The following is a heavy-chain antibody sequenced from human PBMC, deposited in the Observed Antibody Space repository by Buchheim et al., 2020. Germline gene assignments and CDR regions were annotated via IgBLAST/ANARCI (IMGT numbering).Heavy chain of an antibody. CDR3: TSNPPHFDN. Sequence: EVQLVESGGGLVKPGGSLRLSCAASGFTFSNAYMTWVRQAPGKGLEWVGRIKRTIDGGTTDYAAPVKGRFTIPRADSKNKLYLQMNSLKTEDTAVYYCTSNPPHFDNWGQGTL. CDR2: IKRTIDGGTT. CDR1: GFTFSNAY. J-gene: IGHJ4*02. V-gene: IGHV3-15*01.